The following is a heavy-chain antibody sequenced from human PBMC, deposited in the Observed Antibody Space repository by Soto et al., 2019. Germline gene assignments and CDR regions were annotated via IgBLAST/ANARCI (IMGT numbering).Heavy chain of an antibody. CDR3: TRDDYHTSGYYRNNAFDI. CDR1: GFTFSIYW. V-gene: IGHV3-74*01. D-gene: IGHD3-22*01. J-gene: IGHJ3*02. CDR2: IKSDGSSP. Sequence: GGSLRLSCAASGFTFSIYWMHWVRQAPGKGLVWVARIKSDGSSPTYADSVKGRFTISRDNAKNTLYLQMNSLRAEDTAVYFCTRDDYHTSGYYRNNAFDIWGHGTMVTVSS.